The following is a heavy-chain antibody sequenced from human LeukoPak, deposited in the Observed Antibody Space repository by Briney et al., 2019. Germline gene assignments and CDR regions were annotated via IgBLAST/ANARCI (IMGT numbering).Heavy chain of an antibody. Sequence: HPGGSLRLSCAASGSSFSRSEMNWVRQAPGKGLEWVSFISSSGGSIFYADSVKGRFTVSRNNAKNSLFLQMNSLRVEGTAVYYCASFDYGDNGYFDYWGQGALVTVSS. CDR2: ISSSGGSI. CDR3: ASFDYGDNGYFDY. V-gene: IGHV3-48*03. J-gene: IGHJ4*02. D-gene: IGHD4-17*01. CDR1: GSSFSRSE.